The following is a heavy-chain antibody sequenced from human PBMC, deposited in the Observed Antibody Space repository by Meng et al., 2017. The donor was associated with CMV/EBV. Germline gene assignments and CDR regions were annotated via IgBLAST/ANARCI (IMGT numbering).Heavy chain of an antibody. Sequence: SETLSLTCTVSGGSISSSSYYWGWLRQPPGKGLEWIGSIYYSGSTYYNPSLKSRVTISVDTSKNQFSLKLSSVTAADTAVYYCARGNHDYGERKGRCWFDPWGQGTLVTVSS. CDR1: GGSISSSSYY. CDR3: ARGNHDYGERKGRCWFDP. CDR2: IYYSGST. J-gene: IGHJ5*02. D-gene: IGHD4-17*01. V-gene: IGHV4-39*07.